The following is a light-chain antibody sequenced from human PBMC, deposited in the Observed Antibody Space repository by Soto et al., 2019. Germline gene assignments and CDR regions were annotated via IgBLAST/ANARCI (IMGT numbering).Light chain of an antibody. CDR2: SAS. CDR1: QSVSSK. J-gene: IGKJ5*01. Sequence: EIVMIQSPATLSLSPGQRATLSCRASQSVSSKLAWYQQRPGQAPRLLIYSASTRATGIPARFSGSGSVTEFTLTISSLQSEDFAVYYCQHYKKWRWTFGQGTRLEIK. V-gene: IGKV3-15*01. CDR3: QHYKKWRWT.